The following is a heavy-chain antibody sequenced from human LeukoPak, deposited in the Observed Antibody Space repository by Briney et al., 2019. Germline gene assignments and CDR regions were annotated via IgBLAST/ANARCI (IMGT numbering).Heavy chain of an antibody. J-gene: IGHJ4*02. D-gene: IGHD3-9*01. V-gene: IGHV4-4*07. CDR3: ARDALGYYTNTGYPLLYYFDS. Sequence: SETLSLTCTVSGGSISSYYWSWIRQPAGKGLEWIGRIYTSGNTKYNPSLKSRVTMSEDKSKNQVSLKLISVTAADTAVYYCARDALGYYTNTGYPLLYYFDSWGPGTLVTVSS. CDR2: IYTSGNT. CDR1: GGSISSYY.